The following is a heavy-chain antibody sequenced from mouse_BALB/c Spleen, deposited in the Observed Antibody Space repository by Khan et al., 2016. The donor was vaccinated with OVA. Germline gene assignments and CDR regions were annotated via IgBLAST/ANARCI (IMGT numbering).Heavy chain of an antibody. CDR3: ARAYYRYDGYYAMDY. CDR2: IWGGGGT. V-gene: IGHV2-6-4*01. CDR1: GFSLSRYN. Sequence: QVQLKESGPDLVAPSQSLSITCTVSGFSLSRYNIHWVRQPPGKGLEWLGMIWGGGGTDYNSTLKIRLSISKDNSKSQVFLKMNSLQTDDTAIYFCARAYYRYDGYYAMDYWGQGTSVTVSS. D-gene: IGHD2-14*01. J-gene: IGHJ4*01.